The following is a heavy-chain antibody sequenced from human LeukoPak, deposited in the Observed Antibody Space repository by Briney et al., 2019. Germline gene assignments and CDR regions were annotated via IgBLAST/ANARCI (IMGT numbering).Heavy chain of an antibody. Sequence: SETLSLTCTVSGGSISSYYWTWIRQPPGKGLEWIGYIYSSGRTNYNPSLKSQVTMSVDTSKNQFSLKVISVTAADTAVYYCPRLSAGFNSSYWFDPWGQGTLVTVSS. V-gene: IGHV4-4*09. CDR1: GGSISSYY. J-gene: IGHJ5*02. CDR3: PRLSAGFNSSYWFDP. CDR2: IYSSGRT. D-gene: IGHD2/OR15-2a*01.